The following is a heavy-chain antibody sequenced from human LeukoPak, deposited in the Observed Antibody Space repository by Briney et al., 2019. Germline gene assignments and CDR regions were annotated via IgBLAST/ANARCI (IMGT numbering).Heavy chain of an antibody. Sequence: ASVKVSCKASGYTFTSYYMHWVRQAPGQGLEWMGTINPSGGSTSYAQKFQGRVTMTRDMSTSTVYMELSSLRSEDTAVYYCARGHSSSFTPRGYFDYWGQGTLVTVSS. CDR2: INPSGGST. J-gene: IGHJ4*02. CDR3: ARGHSSSFTPRGYFDY. D-gene: IGHD6-6*01. CDR1: GYTFTSYY. V-gene: IGHV1-46*01.